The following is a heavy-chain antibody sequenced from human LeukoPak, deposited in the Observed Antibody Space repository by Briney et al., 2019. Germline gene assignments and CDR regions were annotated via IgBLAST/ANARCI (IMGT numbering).Heavy chain of an antibody. J-gene: IGHJ3*02. CDR2: IYSGGST. D-gene: IGHD6-19*01. CDR3: ASKTESSGWYLDAFDI. Sequence: GGSLRLSCAASGFTFDDYAMHWVRQAPGKGLEWVSVIYSGGSTYYADSVKGRFTISRDNSKNTLYLQMNSLRAEDTAVYYCASKTESSGWYLDAFDIWGQGTMVTVSS. CDR1: GFTFDDYA. V-gene: IGHV3-66*01.